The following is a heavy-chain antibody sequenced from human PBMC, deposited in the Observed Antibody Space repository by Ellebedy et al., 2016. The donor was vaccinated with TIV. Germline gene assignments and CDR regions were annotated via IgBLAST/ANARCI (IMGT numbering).Heavy chain of an antibody. V-gene: IGHV3-7*03. Sequence: GESLKISCEASQFTFRSSWMSWVRQAPGKGLEWVANINPDGSEKNYVDSVEGRFTISRDNAKNSLYLQGDSLRAEDTAIYYCAKDQIAGDGRWVFDSWGQGTVVTVSS. CDR2: INPDGSEK. CDR1: QFTFRSSW. D-gene: IGHD5-24*01. J-gene: IGHJ3*01. CDR3: AKDQIAGDGRWVFDS.